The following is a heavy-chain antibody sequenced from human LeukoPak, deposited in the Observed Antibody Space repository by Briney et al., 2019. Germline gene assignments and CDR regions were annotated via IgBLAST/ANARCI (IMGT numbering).Heavy chain of an antibody. CDR1: GGSFSGYY. J-gene: IGHJ3*02. CDR3: ARGPYSYDSSGAFDI. D-gene: IGHD3-22*01. Sequence: SETLSLTCAVYGGSFSGYYWSWIRQPPGKGLEWIGEINHSGSTNYNPSLKSRVTISVDMSKNQFSLKLSSVTAADTAVYFCARGPYSYDSSGAFDIWGQGTIVTVSS. CDR2: INHSGST. V-gene: IGHV4-34*01.